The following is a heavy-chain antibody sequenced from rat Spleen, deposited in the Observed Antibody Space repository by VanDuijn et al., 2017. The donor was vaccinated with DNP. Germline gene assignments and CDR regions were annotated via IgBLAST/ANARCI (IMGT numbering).Heavy chain of an antibody. D-gene: IGHD1-6*01. J-gene: IGHJ2*01. CDR1: GFTFGNYG. CDR3: ATHMYIRHYYFSTFDY. Sequence: EVHLVESGAGLVQPGPSPNLSSAASGFTFGNYGMHWISKAPTKGLDWVASISPSGGTTYFRDSVKGRVTISRDNVKSILYLQMDSLRSEDTATYYCATHMYIRHYYFSTFDYWGQGVVVTVSS. CDR2: ISPSGGTT. V-gene: IGHV5-19*01.